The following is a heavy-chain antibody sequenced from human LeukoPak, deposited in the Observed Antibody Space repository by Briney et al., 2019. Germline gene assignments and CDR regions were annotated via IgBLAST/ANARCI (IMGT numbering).Heavy chain of an antibody. CDR3: ARDKWLLTYYYYYYGMDV. CDR2: MNPNSGNT. CDR1: GYTFTSYD. V-gene: IGHV1-8*01. D-gene: IGHD3-22*01. Sequence: WASVKVSCKASGYTFTSYDINWVRQATGQGLEWMGWMNPNSGNTGYAQKFQGRVTMTRSTSISTAYMELSSLRSEDTAVYYCARDKWLLTYYYYYYGMDVWGQGTTVTVSS. J-gene: IGHJ6*02.